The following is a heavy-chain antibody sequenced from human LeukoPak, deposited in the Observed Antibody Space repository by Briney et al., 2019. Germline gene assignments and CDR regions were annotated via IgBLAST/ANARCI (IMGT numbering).Heavy chain of an antibody. V-gene: IGHV4-59*01. J-gene: IGHJ4*02. CDR3: ARTRDSGSLDF. CDR1: GGSISSYY. D-gene: IGHD3-10*01. Sequence: SETLSLTCTVSGGSISSYYWSWIRQPPGKGLEWIGYIYYNGFTNYNPSLKSRIAISVDSSKNQFSLKLSSVTAADTAVYYCARTRDSGSLDFWGQGTPVTVSS. CDR2: IYYNGFT.